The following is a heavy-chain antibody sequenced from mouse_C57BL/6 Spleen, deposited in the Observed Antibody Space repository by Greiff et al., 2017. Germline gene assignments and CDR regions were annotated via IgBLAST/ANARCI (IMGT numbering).Heavy chain of an antibody. CDR2: IHPNSGST. V-gene: IGHV1-64*01. J-gene: IGHJ4*01. CDR1: GYTFTSYW. Sequence: QVQLQQPGAELVKPGASVKLSCKASGYTFTSYWMHWVKQRPGQGLEWIGMIHPNSGSTNYNEKFKSKATLTVDKSSSTAYMQLSSLTSEDSAVYYCATGGVIYYDYEDYAMDYWGQGTSVTVSS. CDR3: ATGGVIYYDYEDYAMDY. D-gene: IGHD2-4*01.